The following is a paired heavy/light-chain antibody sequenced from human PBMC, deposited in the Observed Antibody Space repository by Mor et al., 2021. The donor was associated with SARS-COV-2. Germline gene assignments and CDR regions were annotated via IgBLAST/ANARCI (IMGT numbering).Heavy chain of an antibody. V-gene: IGHV3-33*05. Sequence: QVQLVESGGGVVQPGSSLRLSCAASGFSFGNHGMYWVRQAPGKGLEWVAHVSQDGIDEEYGDSGKGRFAISRDNSKNTLYLQMHSLRVEDTGVYYCARDRDISGLEHNRGMDVWGRGTTVTVSS. D-gene: IGHD3-22*01. J-gene: IGHJ6*02. CDR1: GFSFGNHG. CDR2: VSQDGIDE. CDR3: ARDRDISGLEHNRGMDV.
Light chain of an antibody. V-gene: IGLV1-40*01. J-gene: IGLJ1*01. CDR2: GDH. CDR3: QSFDNSQGVSFV. Sequence: QSVLMQPPSVSGAPGQRVTISCTGSGSNIGASYEVHWYQLLPGKAPKLLIYGDHNRPSGVPDRFSGSKSGASASLVINGLQAEDEADYYCQSFDNSQGVSFVFGTGTMVTVL. CDR1: GSNIGASYE.